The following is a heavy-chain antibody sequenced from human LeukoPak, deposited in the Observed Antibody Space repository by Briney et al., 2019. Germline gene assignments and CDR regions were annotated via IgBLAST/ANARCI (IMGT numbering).Heavy chain of an antibody. CDR1: GFTVDSNY. J-gene: IGHJ4*02. D-gene: IGHD3-22*01. CDR3: ARGDDSGYYDYFDD. Sequence: GGSLRLSCAASGFTVDSNYLSWVRQAPGKGLEWVSTIYTGGNTYYAASVKGRFTISRDFSKNTVFLHMNSLRAEDAAMYYCARGDDSGYYDYFDDWGQGALVTVSS. CDR2: IYTGGNT. V-gene: IGHV3-53*01.